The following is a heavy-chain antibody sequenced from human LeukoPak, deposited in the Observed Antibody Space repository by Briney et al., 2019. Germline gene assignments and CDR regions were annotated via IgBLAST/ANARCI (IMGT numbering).Heavy chain of an antibody. D-gene: IGHD6-19*01. CDR2: INSGGTT. Sequence: GGSLRLSCAASGFTVSSKYMAWVRQAPGKGLEWVSFINSGGTTNYADSVKGRFTISRDYSKNTLNLQMNSLRDEDTAVYYCAAIVSDSSGWYHFDHWGQGALVTVSS. CDR3: AAIVSDSSGWYHFDH. V-gene: IGHV3-66*01. CDR1: GFTVSSKY. J-gene: IGHJ4*02.